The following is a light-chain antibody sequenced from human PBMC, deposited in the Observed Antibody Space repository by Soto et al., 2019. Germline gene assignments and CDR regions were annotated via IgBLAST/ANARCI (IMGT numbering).Light chain of an antibody. CDR3: AAWDDSLNGWV. V-gene: IGLV1-44*01. J-gene: IGLJ3*02. CDR1: SSNIGSYP. Sequence: QLVLTQPPSASATPGQRVAISCSGSSSNIGSYPVNWYQQLPGTAPKLLIHTATQRPSGVPDRFSGSKSGTSASLAISGLQSEDEADYYCAAWDDSLNGWVFGGGTQLTV. CDR2: TAT.